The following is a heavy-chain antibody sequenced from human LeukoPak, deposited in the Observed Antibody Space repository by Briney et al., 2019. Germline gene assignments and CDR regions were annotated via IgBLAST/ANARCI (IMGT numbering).Heavy chain of an antibody. Sequence: PGRSLRLSCAASGFTFSSYGMRWVRQAPGKGLEWVAVIWYDGSNKYYADSVKGRFTVSRDNSKNTLYLQMNSLRAEDTAVYYCAGSGHDYIDYYGMDVWGKGTTVTVSS. CDR1: GFTFSSYG. D-gene: IGHD5-12*01. V-gene: IGHV3-33*01. CDR3: AGSGHDYIDYYGMDV. J-gene: IGHJ6*04. CDR2: IWYDGSNK.